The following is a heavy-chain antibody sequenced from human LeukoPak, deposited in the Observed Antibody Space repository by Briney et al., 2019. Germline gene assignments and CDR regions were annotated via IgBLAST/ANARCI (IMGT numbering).Heavy chain of an antibody. CDR1: GFTFSSYG. V-gene: IGHV3-30*18. J-gene: IGHJ4*02. D-gene: IGHD3-22*01. CDR3: AQDFYDSSGYYYSGY. Sequence: GGSLRLSCAASGFTFSSYGMHWVRQAPGEGLDWVALISFDGSNKYYADSVKGRFTISRDNSKNMLYLQMNSLRAEDTAVYYCAQDFYDSSGYYYSGYWGQGTLVTVSS. CDR2: ISFDGSNK.